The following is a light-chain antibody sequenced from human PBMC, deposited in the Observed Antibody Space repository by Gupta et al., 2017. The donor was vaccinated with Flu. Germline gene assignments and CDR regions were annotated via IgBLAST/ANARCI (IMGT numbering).Light chain of an antibody. CDR2: AAS. CDR3: QQSYSTLLWT. CDR1: QSISNY. J-gene: IGKJ1*01. Sequence: DRVTITCRASQSISNYLNWYQQKPGKAPKLLIYAASSLQSGVPSRFSGSGSGTDFTLTISSLQPEDFASYYCQQSYSTLLWTFGQGTKVEIK. V-gene: IGKV1-39*01.